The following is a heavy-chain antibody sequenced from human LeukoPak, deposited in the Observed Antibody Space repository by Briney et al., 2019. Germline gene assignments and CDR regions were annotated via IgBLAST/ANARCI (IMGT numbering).Heavy chain of an antibody. CDR3: ARGYAAIPD. CDR1: GFTFSIYT. J-gene: IGHJ4*02. D-gene: IGHD2-15*01. CDR2: IQDDGVEK. Sequence: GGSLRLSCAASGFTFSIYTMNWVRQAPGKGLEWVANIQDDGVEKNYVESINGRFIISRDNAKDSLFLQMSSLRDEDTALYYCARGYAAIPDWGQGTLVTVSS. V-gene: IGHV3-7*01.